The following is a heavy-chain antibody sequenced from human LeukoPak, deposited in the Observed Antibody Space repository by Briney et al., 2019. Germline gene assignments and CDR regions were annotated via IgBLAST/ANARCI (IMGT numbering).Heavy chain of an antibody. V-gene: IGHV4-34*01. Sequence: NTSETLSLTCAVYGGSFSGYYWSWIRQPPGKGLEWIGEINHSGSTNYNPSLKSRVTISVDTSKNQFSLKLSSVTAADTAVYYCARGRGLLLWGQGTLVTVSS. J-gene: IGHJ4*02. CDR2: INHSGST. CDR3: ARGRGLLL. D-gene: IGHD3-10*01. CDR1: GGSFSGYY.